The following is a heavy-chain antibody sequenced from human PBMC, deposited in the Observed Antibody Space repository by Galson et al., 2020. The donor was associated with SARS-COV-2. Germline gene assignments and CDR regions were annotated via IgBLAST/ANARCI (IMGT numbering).Heavy chain of an antibody. Sequence: SETLSLTCTVSGGSISSYYWTWIRQPAGKGLEWLGRIYPSGNTNYSPSLKSRITMSIDTSKNQFSLKLSSVTAADTALYYCAREGTDDDFWSGELYYYYMDVWGKGTTVTVSS. CDR1: GGSISSYY. CDR2: IYPSGNT. V-gene: IGHV4-4*07. CDR3: AREGTDDDFWSGELYYYYMDV. D-gene: IGHD3-3*01. J-gene: IGHJ6*03.